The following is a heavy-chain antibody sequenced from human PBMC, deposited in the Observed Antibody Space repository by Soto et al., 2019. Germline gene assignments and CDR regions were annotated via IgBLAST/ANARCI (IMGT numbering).Heavy chain of an antibody. D-gene: IGHD3-22*01. J-gene: IGHJ4*01. CDR1: GFTFSSYA. CDR2: ISGSGGST. Sequence: PGGSLRLSCAASGFTFSSYAMSWVRQAPGKGLEWVSAISGSGGSTYYAAPVKGRFAISRDDSKNVVYLEMNSLKTEDTAIYYCTTDSYITSIIVRFDYWGHGTLVTVSS. V-gene: IGHV3-23*01. CDR3: TTDSYITSIIVRFDY.